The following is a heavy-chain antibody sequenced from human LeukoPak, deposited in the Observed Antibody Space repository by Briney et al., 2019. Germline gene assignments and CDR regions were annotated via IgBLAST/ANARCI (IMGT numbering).Heavy chain of an antibody. D-gene: IGHD3-22*01. Sequence: GGSLRLSCAASGFTFSSYAMSWVRQAPGKGLEWVSAISGSGGSTYYADSVKGRFTISRDNSKNTLYLQMNSLRAEDTAVYYCAKVYGSSGYYYVEGYFDYWGQGTLVTVSS. CDR3: AKVYGSSGYYYVEGYFDY. CDR2: ISGSGGST. V-gene: IGHV3-23*01. CDR1: GFTFSSYA. J-gene: IGHJ4*02.